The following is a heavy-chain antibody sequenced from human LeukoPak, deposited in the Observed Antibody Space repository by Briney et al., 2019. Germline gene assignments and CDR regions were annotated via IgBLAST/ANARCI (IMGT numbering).Heavy chain of an antibody. J-gene: IGHJ4*02. CDR1: GDSIGNYY. D-gene: IGHD3-22*01. CDR3: ATTYYDSSGYYYLGY. Sequence: SETLSLSCTVSGDSIGNYYWSWIRQPPGKGLEWIGYIYTSGSTNYNPSLKSRVTISVDTSKSQFSLKLSSVTAADTAVYYCATTYYDSSGYYYLGYWGQGTLVTVSS. V-gene: IGHV4-4*09. CDR2: IYTSGST.